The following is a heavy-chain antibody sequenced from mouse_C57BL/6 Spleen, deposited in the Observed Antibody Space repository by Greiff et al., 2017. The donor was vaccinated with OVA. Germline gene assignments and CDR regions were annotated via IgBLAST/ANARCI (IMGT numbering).Heavy chain of an antibody. Sequence: QVQLKQPGAELVMPGASVKLSCKASGYTFTSYWMHWVKQRPGQGLEWIGEIDPSDSYTNYNQKFKGKSTLTVDKSSSTAYMQLSSLTSEDSAVYYCARKNFYYGNYLSYWYFDVWGTGTTVTVSS. CDR2: IDPSDSYT. CDR3: ARKNFYYGNYLSYWYFDV. V-gene: IGHV1-69*01. D-gene: IGHD2-1*01. J-gene: IGHJ1*03. CDR1: GYTFTSYW.